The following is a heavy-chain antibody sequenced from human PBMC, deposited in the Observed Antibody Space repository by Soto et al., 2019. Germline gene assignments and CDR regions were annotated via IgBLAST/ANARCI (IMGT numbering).Heavy chain of an antibody. J-gene: IGHJ4*02. CDR3: ARSGGSGYDDIVVVVAAKPSYYFDY. V-gene: IGHV4-39*01. CDR2: IYYSGST. Sequence: SETLSLTCTVSGGSISSSSYYWGWIRQPPGKGLEWIGSIYYSGSTYYNPSLKSRVTISVDTSKNQFSLKLSSVTAADTAVYYCARSGGSGYDDIVVVVAAKPSYYFDYWGQGTLVTVSS. CDR1: GGSISSSSYY. D-gene: IGHD2-15*01.